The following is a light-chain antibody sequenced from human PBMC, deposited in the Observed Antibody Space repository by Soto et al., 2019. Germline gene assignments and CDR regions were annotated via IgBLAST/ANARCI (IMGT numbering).Light chain of an antibody. CDR2: EVS. V-gene: IGLV2-23*02. Sequence: QSALTQPASVSGSPGPSITISCTGTSSDVGSYNLVSWYQQHPGKAPKLMIYEVSKRPSGVSNRFSGSKSGNTASLTISGLQAEDEADYYCCSYAGSSIFYVFGAGTKRTVL. CDR1: SSDVGSYNL. J-gene: IGLJ1*01. CDR3: CSYAGSSIFYV.